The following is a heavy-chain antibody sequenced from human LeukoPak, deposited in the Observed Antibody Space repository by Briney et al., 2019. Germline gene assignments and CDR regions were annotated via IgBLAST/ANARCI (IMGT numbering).Heavy chain of an antibody. Sequence: SETLSLTCTVSGGSISSYYWSWIRQPPGKGLEWIGDIYYSGSTNYTPSLNSRVTISVDTSKNHFSLKLSSVTAADTAVYYCARVYSSGWYLIPAKYYFDYWGQGTLVTVSS. V-gene: IGHV4-59*01. CDR3: ARVYSSGWYLIPAKYYFDY. D-gene: IGHD6-19*01. CDR1: GGSISSYY. CDR2: IYYSGST. J-gene: IGHJ4*02.